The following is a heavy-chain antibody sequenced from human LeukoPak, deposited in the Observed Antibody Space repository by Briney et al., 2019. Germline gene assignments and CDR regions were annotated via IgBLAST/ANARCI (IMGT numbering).Heavy chain of an antibody. CDR1: GFSFSDYV. D-gene: IGHD3-22*01. CDR2: IYYSGST. J-gene: IGHJ4*02. V-gene: IGHV4-59*08. Sequence: PGGSLRLSCAASGFSFSDYVMSWIRQPPGKGLEWIGYIYYSGSTNYNPSLKSRVTISVDTSKNQFSLKLSSVTAADTAVYYCARSSRRYYDSSGYLAYWGQGTLVTVSS. CDR3: ARSSRRYYDSSGYLAY.